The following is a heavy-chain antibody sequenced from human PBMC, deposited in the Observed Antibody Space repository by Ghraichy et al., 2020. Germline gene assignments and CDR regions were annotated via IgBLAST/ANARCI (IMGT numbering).Heavy chain of an antibody. CDR2: INHSGST. Sequence: SETLSLTCAVYGGSFSGYYWSWIRQPPGKGLEWIGEINHSGSTNYNPSLKSRVTISVDTSKNQFSLKLSSVTAADTAVYYCARGPPVLRYFDWLLPFDYWGQGTLVTVSS. V-gene: IGHV4-34*01. CDR3: ARGPPVLRYFDWLLPFDY. CDR1: GGSFSGYY. D-gene: IGHD3-9*01. J-gene: IGHJ4*02.